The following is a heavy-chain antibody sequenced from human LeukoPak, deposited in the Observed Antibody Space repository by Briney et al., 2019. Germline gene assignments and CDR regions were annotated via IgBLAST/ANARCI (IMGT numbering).Heavy chain of an antibody. CDR2: IGSTSNFV. CDR1: GFTFNIYS. J-gene: IGHJ4*02. CDR3: ARAPRGYSYGFDY. D-gene: IGHD5-18*01. Sequence: GGSLRLSCAASGFTFNIYSMNWVRQAPGKGLEWVSSIGSTSNFVFYADSVKGRFTISRDNAKNSLFLQMDSLRGEDTAVYYCARAPRGYSYGFDYWGQGTLVTVSS. V-gene: IGHV3-21*01.